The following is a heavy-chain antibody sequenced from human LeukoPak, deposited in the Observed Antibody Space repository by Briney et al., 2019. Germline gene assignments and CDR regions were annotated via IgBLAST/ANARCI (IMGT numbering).Heavy chain of an antibody. CDR3: TRDVAATTTGYFDY. V-gene: IGHV3-49*03. CDR1: GFTFGDYA. D-gene: IGHD2-15*01. Sequence: GGSLRLSCTASGFTFGDYAMSWFRRAPGKGLEWVGFIRSKAYGGTTEYAASVKGRFTISRDDSKSIAYLQMNSLKTEDTAVYYCTRDVAATTTGYFDYWGQGTLVTVSS. CDR2: IRSKAYGGTT. J-gene: IGHJ4*02.